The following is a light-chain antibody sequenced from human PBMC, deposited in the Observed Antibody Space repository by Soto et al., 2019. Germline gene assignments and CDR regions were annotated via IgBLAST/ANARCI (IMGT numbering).Light chain of an antibody. Sequence: QSVLTQPASVSGSPGQSITISCTGISSDVETENLVSRYQQHPGEAPQLIIYEVTKRPSGVSDRFSGSKSGNTASLTISGLQADDEADYSCCSHSKSGTFEWVFGGGTKLTVL. CDR3: CSHSKSGTFEWV. CDR2: EVT. CDR1: SSDVETENL. V-gene: IGLV2-23*02. J-gene: IGLJ3*02.